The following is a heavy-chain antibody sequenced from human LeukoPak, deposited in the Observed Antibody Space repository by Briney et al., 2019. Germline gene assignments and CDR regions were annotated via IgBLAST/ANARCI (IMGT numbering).Heavy chain of an antibody. CDR3: AREKITVRGVIAD. CDR2: INHSGST. V-gene: IGHV4-39*07. CDR1: GGSISSSSYY. J-gene: IGHJ4*02. Sequence: SETLSLTCTVSGGSISSSSYYWGWIRQPPGKGLEWIGEINHSGSTNYNPSLKSRVTISVDTSKNQFSLKLSSVTAADTAVYYCAREKITVRGVIADWGQGTLVTVSS. D-gene: IGHD3-10*01.